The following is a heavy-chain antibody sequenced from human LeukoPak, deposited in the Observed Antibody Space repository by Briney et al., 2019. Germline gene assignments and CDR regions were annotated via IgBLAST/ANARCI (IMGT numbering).Heavy chain of an antibody. Sequence: PSETLSLTCSVSGGSIGSGNYYWSWIRQPPGKGLEWIAYMSYSGDSHYNPSLRSRVTLSVDMSKNQFSLDLTSVTAADTAVYYCARAASYDSLTGFTHWGQGTLVTVSS. D-gene: IGHD3-9*01. CDR1: GGSIGSGNYY. J-gene: IGHJ4*02. CDR2: MSYSGDS. V-gene: IGHV4-30-4*01. CDR3: ARAASYDSLTGFTH.